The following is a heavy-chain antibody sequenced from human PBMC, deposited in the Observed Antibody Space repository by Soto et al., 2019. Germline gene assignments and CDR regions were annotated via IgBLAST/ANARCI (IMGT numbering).Heavy chain of an antibody. J-gene: IGHJ4*02. CDR3: ARGMRFYYDSSGYYYFDY. CDR2: INKTGSNI. D-gene: IGHD3-22*01. CDR1: GFTFGSYG. V-gene: IGHV3-48*02. Sequence: GGSLRLSCAASGFTFGSYGMNWVRQAPGKGLEWVSYINKTGSNIYYGDSVKGRFTISRDNAKNSLYLQMNSLRDEDTAVYYCARGMRFYYDSSGYYYFDYWGQGTLVTVSS.